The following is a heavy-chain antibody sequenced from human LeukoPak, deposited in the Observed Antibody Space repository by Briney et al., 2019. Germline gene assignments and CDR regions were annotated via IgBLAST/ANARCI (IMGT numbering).Heavy chain of an antibody. D-gene: IGHD7-27*01. CDR2: ISYDGSNK. Sequence: PGGSLRLSCAASGFTFSSYAMHWVRQAPGKGLEWVAVISYDGSNKYYADSVKGRFTISRDNSKNTLYLQMNSLRAEDTAVYYCACELGVNWYFDLWGRGTLVTVSS. CDR1: GFTFSSYA. CDR3: ACELGVNWYFDL. V-gene: IGHV3-30*14. J-gene: IGHJ2*01.